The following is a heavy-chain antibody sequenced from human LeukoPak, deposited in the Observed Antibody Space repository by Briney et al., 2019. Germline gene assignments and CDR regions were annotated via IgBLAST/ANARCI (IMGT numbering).Heavy chain of an antibody. J-gene: IGHJ4*02. D-gene: IGHD3-22*01. Sequence: ASVKVSCKVSGYTLTELSMHWVRQAPGKGLEWMGGFDPEDGETIYAQKFQGRVTITRDTSASTAYMELSSLRSEDTAAYYCARGSSGYPRYFDYWGQGTLVTVSS. CDR2: FDPEDGET. CDR3: ARGSSGYPRYFDY. V-gene: IGHV1-24*01. CDR1: GYTLTELS.